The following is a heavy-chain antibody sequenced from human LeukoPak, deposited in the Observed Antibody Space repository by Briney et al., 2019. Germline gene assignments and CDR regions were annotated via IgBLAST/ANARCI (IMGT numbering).Heavy chain of an antibody. V-gene: IGHV1-69*13. CDR2: IIPIFGTA. D-gene: IGHD2-15*01. J-gene: IGHJ4*02. CDR3: ARDPGYCSGGSCYSRYYFDY. CDR1: GGTFSSYA. Sequence: ASVKVSCKASGGTFSSYAISWVRQAPGQGLEWMGGIIPIFGTANYAQKFQGRVTITADESTSTAYMELSSLRSEDTAVYYCARDPGYCSGGSCYSRYYFDYWGQGTLVTVSS.